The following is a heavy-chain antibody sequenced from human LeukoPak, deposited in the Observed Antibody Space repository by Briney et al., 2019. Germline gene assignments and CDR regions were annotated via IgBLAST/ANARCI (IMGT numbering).Heavy chain of an antibody. J-gene: IGHJ4*02. Sequence: GGSLRLSCAASGFTFSSYEMNWVRQAPGKGLEWVSHISSSASTRYYTDSVKGRSNISRDNAKNSLYLQMNRVRAEDTGVYYCARSSGGVPSADYWGQGTLVTVSS. V-gene: IGHV3-48*03. CDR3: ARSSGGVPSADY. D-gene: IGHD3-16*01. CDR1: GFTFSSYE. CDR2: ISSSASTR.